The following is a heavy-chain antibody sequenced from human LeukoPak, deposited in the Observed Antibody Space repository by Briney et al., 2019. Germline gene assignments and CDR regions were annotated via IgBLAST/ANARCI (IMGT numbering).Heavy chain of an antibody. CDR2: IYPGGSDT. J-gene: IGHJ4*02. V-gene: IGHV5-51*01. D-gene: IGHD3-22*01. CDR1: GYRFTSYW. Sequence: GESLKISCKGSGYRFTSYWIGWVRQMPGKGLEWMGIIYPGGSDTRYSPSFQGQVTISADKSISTAYLQWSSLKASDTAMYYCARLLTTNYYDSSGHPAGDYWGQGTLVTVSS. CDR3: ARLLTTNYYDSSGHPAGDY.